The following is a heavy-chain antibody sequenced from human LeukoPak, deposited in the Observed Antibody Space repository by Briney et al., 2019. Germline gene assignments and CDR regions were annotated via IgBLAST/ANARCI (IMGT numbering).Heavy chain of an antibody. Sequence: PGGSLRLSCAASGFTFSSYAMSWVRQAPGKGLEWVSVISYSGDSTYYADSVKGRFTISRDNYKNTLYLKMNSLRAEDTAVYLCAKSVFGLVIMVSDFWGQGSLVNVSS. J-gene: IGHJ4*02. CDR2: ISYSGDST. D-gene: IGHD3/OR15-3a*01. V-gene: IGHV3-23*01. CDR3: AKSVFGLVIMVSDF. CDR1: GFTFSSYA.